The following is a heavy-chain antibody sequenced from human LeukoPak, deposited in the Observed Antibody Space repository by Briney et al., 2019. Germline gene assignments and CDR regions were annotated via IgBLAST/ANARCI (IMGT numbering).Heavy chain of an antibody. D-gene: IGHD3-10*01. CDR2: VNPNTGGT. CDR3: AREALYYGSGRDYYYYYMDV. J-gene: IGHJ6*03. V-gene: IGHV1-2*02. CDR1: GYTFSDYA. Sequence: GASVKVSCKASGYTFSDYAIHWGRQAPGQGLEWMGWVNPNTGGTSYAQKFQGRVTMTRDTSISTAYMQLNRLTSDDTAVYYCAREALYYGSGRDYYYYYMDVWGKGTTVTISS.